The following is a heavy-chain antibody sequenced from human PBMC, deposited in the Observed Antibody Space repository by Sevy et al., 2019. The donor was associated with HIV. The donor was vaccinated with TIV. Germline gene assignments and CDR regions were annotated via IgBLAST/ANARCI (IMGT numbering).Heavy chain of an antibody. J-gene: IGHJ4*02. CDR3: ARDYYSDYDWLTYPYY. V-gene: IGHV3-53*01. CDR1: GFTVSSNY. Sequence: GGSLRLSCAASGFTVSSNYMSWVRQAPGKGLEWVSVIYSGGSTYYADSVKGRFTISRDNSKNTLYLQMNSLRAEDTAVYYCARDYYSDYDWLTYPYYWGQGTLVTVSS. CDR2: IYSGGST. D-gene: IGHD5-12*01.